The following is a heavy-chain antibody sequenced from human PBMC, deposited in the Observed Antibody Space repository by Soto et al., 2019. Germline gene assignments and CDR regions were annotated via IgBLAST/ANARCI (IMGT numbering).Heavy chain of an antibody. CDR2: IYYSGST. CDR3: ARSISAIYYYGLDV. V-gene: IGHV4-28*01. Sequence: QVQLQESGPGLVKPSDTLSLMCAVSGYAINSSNWWGWIRQPPGKGLEWIGYIYYSGSTYYNPSLKRRVTMSVDTSKNQFSLKLSSVTAVDTAVYYCARSISAIYYYGLDVWGQGTSVTVSS. CDR1: GYAINSSNW. J-gene: IGHJ6*02. D-gene: IGHD2-21*01.